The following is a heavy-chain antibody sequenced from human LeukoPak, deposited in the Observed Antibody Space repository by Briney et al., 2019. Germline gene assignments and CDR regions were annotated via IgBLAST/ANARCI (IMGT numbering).Heavy chain of an antibody. J-gene: IGHJ4*02. V-gene: IGHV3-23*01. CDR2: ISTSGIST. D-gene: IGHD4-23*01. CDR3: APTVVSPSDFDY. Sequence: PGGSLRLYCAASGFAFSSYAMSWVRQAPGKGLEWVSGISTSGISTYYADSVKGRFTISRDNSKNTLYLQMNSLRAEDTAVYFCAPTVVSPSDFDYWGQGTLVTVSS. CDR1: GFAFSSYA.